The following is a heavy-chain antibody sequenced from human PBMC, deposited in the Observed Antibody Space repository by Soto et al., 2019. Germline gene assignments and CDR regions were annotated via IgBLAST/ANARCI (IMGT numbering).Heavy chain of an antibody. D-gene: IGHD1-26*01. CDR1: GFTFSSYS. Sequence: EVQLVESGGGLVKPGGSLRLSCAASGFTFSSYSMNWVRQAPGKGLEWVSSISSSRSYIYYADSVKGRFTISRDNAKNSLYLQLNSLRAEDTAVYYCARDTYKELLNSLDYWGQGTLVTVSS. CDR3: ARDTYKELLNSLDY. V-gene: IGHV3-21*01. J-gene: IGHJ4*02. CDR2: ISSSRSYI.